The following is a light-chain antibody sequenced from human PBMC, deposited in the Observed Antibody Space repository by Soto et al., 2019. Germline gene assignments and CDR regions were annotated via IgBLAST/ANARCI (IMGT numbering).Light chain of an antibody. J-gene: IGKJ1*01. V-gene: IGKV1-5*03. CDR2: EAY. CDR3: QRYKSNPWP. CDR1: QSMSVY. Sequence: DIWMTQSPASLSASEGDRVTITCRASQSMSVYFAWDQQKPGRGQNLMIYEAYGLERGVPSRFRGSGSGTEFTLTISIRQPDAFATDDCQRYKSNPWPLGQGTKVDIK.